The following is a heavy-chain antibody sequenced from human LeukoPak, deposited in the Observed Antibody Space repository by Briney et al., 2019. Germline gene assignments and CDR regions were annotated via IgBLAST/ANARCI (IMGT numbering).Heavy chain of an antibody. CDR3: ARDLSYGYGYYFDY. Sequence: ASVKVSCKASGYTFTGYYMHWVRQAPGQGLEWMGWINPNSGVTDYAQKCQCRVTMTRDTSISTAYMELSRMRSDDTAVYYCARDLSYGYGYYFDYWGQGTLVTVSS. CDR1: GYTFTGYY. CDR2: INPNSGVT. D-gene: IGHD5-18*01. J-gene: IGHJ4*02. V-gene: IGHV1-2*02.